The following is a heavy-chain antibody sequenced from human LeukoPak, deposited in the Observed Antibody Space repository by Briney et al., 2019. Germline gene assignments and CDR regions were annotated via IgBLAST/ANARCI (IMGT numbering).Heavy chain of an antibody. D-gene: IGHD3-22*01. CDR3: ARAPYYYDGSSYYSIDY. CDR1: GDTVSTYT. CDR2: IIPILGIA. J-gene: IGHJ4*02. Sequence: SVKVSCKASGDTVSTYTINWVRQAPGQGLEWMGRIIPILGIANYAQKFQGRVTITADRSTSTAYMELSSLRSEDTAVYYCARAPYYYDGSSYYSIDYWGQGTLVTVSS. V-gene: IGHV1-69*02.